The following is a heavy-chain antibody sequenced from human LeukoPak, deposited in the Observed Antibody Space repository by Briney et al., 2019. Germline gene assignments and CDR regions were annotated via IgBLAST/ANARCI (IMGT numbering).Heavy chain of an antibody. V-gene: IGHV3-48*04. Sequence: QPGGSLRLSCAASGFTFSSYSMNWVRQAPGKGLEWVSYISSSSSTIYYADSVKGRFTISRDNAKNSLYLQMNSLRAEDTAVYYCARAVTMVRGAPGYWGQGTLVTVSS. CDR3: ARAVTMVRGAPGY. D-gene: IGHD3-10*01. CDR1: GFTFSSYS. J-gene: IGHJ4*02. CDR2: ISSSSSTI.